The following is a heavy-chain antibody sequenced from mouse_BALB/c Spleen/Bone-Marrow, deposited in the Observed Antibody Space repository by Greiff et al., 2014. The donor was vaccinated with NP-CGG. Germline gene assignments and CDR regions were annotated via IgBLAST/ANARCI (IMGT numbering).Heavy chain of an antibody. CDR3: AREDGNHVGFAY. Sequence: QVQLKQSGAELMKPGASVKISCKATGYTFSSYWIEWVKQRPGHGLEWIGEILPGSGSTNYNEKFEGKATFTADTSSNAAYMQLSSLTSEDSAVYYCAREDGNHVGFAYWGQGTLVTVSA. J-gene: IGHJ3*01. V-gene: IGHV1-9*01. CDR2: ILPGSGST. D-gene: IGHD2-1*01. CDR1: GYTFSSYW.